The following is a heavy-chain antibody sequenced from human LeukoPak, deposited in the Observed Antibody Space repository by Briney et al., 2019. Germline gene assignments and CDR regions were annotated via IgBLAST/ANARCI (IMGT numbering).Heavy chain of an antibody. CDR1: GFTFSNAW. D-gene: IGHD4-17*01. V-gene: IGHV3-15*01. CDR2: IKSKSDGGTT. Sequence: GGSLRLSCAVSGFTFSNAWMTWVRHAPGKGLEWVGRIKSKSDGGTTDYAAPVKGRFTISTDDSKNTLYLQMNSLKTEDTAVYYCTTGYGDYGGYWGQGTLVTVSS. CDR3: TTGYGDYGGY. J-gene: IGHJ4*02.